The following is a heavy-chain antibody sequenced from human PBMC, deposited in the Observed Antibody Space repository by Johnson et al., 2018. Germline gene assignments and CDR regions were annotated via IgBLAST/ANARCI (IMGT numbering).Heavy chain of an antibody. V-gene: IGHV3-23*04. CDR3: AKGRDYNYYGSWSVYYFDY. CDR2: ISGSGGNT. D-gene: IGHD3-10*01. CDR1: GFVFNNFA. Sequence: VQLVESGGNLVQPGGSLRLSCAASGFVFNNFAMHWVRQAPGRGLEWVSVISGSGGNTYYADSVRGRFTISRDNSKNTLYLHMNSLRADETAVYYCAKGRDYNYYGSWSVYYFDYWGQGTLVTVSS. J-gene: IGHJ4*02.